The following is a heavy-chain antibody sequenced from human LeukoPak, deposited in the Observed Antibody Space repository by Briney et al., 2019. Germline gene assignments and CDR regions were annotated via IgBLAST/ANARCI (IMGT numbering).Heavy chain of an antibody. V-gene: IGHV4-39*07. CDR3: ARDLVEQWLIPIEGGDAFDI. D-gene: IGHD6-19*01. Sequence: PSETLSLTCTVSGGSISSSSYYWGWIRQPPGKGLEWIGSMYYSGRTYYNPSLKSQITISVDTSKNQFSLKLSSVTAADTAVYYCARDLVEQWLIPIEGGDAFDIWGQGTMVTVSS. CDR2: MYYSGRT. J-gene: IGHJ3*02. CDR1: GGSISSSSYY.